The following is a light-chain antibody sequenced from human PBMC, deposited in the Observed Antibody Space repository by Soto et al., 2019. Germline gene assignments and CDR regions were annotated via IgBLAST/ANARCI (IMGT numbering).Light chain of an antibody. Sequence: QSALTQPASVSASPGQSITTPCTGTSSDVGSYNLVSWFQQHPGKVPKLLIYEGTKRPSGLSDRFSGSKSGTPASLTISGLQAEDEAHYYCYSYAGENLYVFGTGTKVTVL. CDR2: EGT. CDR1: SSDVGSYNL. V-gene: IGLV2-23*01. CDR3: YSYAGENLYV. J-gene: IGLJ1*01.